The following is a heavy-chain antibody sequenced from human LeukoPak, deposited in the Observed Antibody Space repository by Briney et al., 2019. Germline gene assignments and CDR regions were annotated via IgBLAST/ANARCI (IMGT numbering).Heavy chain of an antibody. CDR1: GYTFTSYY. V-gene: IGHV1-2*02. D-gene: IGHD3-10*02. Sequence: ASVKVSCKASGYTFTSYYMHWVRQAPGQGLEWMGWINPNSGGTNYAQKFQGRVTMTRDTSISTAYMEVSRLTSDDTAVYYCARDPRLDLFEDYFDYWGQGTLVTVS. CDR3: ARDPRLDLFEDYFDY. J-gene: IGHJ4*02. CDR2: INPNSGGT.